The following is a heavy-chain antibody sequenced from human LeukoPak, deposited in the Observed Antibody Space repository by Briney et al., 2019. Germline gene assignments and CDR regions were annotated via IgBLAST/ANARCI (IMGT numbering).Heavy chain of an antibody. CDR1: GYTFTGYY. D-gene: IGHD2-15*01. J-gene: IGHJ4*02. CDR2: INPNSGGT. Sequence: GASVKVSCKASGYTFTGYYMHWVRQAPGQGLEWMGWINPNSGGTNYAQKFQGRVTMTRDTSISTAYMELSRLRSDDTAVYYCAREYTPLLVVAATPSYLDYWGQGTLVTVSS. V-gene: IGHV1-2*02. CDR3: AREYTPLLVVAATPSYLDY.